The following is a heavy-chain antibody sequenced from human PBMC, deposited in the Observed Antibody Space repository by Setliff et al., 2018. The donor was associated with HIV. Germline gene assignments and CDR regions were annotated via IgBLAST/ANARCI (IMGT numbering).Heavy chain of an antibody. CDR1: GDSISGGDYY. J-gene: IGHJ4*02. Sequence: ASETLSLTCTVSGDSISGGDYYWIWIRQPPGRGLECIGYGSYSGSTYYNPSLKNRVAILVDTSKNQFFLWLNSVTAADTAVYFCALGAGSTTADHWGQGTLVTVSS. CDR2: GSYSGST. D-gene: IGHD3-16*01. CDR3: ALGAGSTTADH. V-gene: IGHV4-30-4*08.